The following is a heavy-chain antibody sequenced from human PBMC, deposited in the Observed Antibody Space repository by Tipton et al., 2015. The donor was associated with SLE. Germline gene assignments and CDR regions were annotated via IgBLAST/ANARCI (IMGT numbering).Heavy chain of an antibody. V-gene: IGHV4-61*02. Sequence: TLSLTCTVSGGSIGSGFYHWTWVRQPAGKGLEWIGRLYPSGSTNYNPSLKSRVTISMDTSKNQFSLKLTSVTAADTAFYYCARGCHYYDKTPYWGASDIWGRGTLVTVSS. D-gene: IGHD3-22*01. CDR1: GGSIGSGFYH. CDR3: ARGCHYYDKTPYWGASDI. CDR2: LYPSGST. J-gene: IGHJ3*02.